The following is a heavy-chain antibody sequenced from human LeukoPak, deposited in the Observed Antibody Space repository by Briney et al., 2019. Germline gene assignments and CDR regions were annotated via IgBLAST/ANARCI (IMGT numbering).Heavy chain of an antibody. D-gene: IGHD6-13*01. V-gene: IGHV3-72*01. J-gene: IGHJ4*02. CDR1: GFTFSDHY. CDR3: AASSWHGSYFDY. CDR2: TRNKANSYTT. Sequence: GGSLRLSCSASGFTFSDHYMDWVRQAPGKGLEWVGRTRNKANSYTTEYAASVKGRFTISRDDSKNSLYLQMNSLKTEDTAVYYCAASSWHGSYFDYWGQGTLVTVSS.